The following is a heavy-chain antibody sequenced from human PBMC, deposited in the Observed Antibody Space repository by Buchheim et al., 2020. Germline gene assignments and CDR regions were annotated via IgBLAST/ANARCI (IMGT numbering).Heavy chain of an antibody. D-gene: IGHD2-8*01. CDR3: AKEGSLGYCTNGVCYGYDY. Sequence: QVQLVESGGGVVQPGRSLRLSCAASGFTFSSYGMHWVRQAPGKGLEWVAVISYDGSNTYYADSVKGRFTISRDNSKNTLYLQMNSLRAEDTAVYYCAKEGSLGYCTNGVCYGYDYWGQGTL. CDR1: GFTFSSYG. J-gene: IGHJ4*02. CDR2: ISYDGSNT. V-gene: IGHV3-30*18.